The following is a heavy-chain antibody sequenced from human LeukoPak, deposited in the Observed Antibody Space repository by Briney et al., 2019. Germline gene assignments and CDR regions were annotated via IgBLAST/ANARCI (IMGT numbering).Heavy chain of an antibody. V-gene: IGHV3-23*01. J-gene: IGHJ4*02. CDR3: ARDSSHYLGSSDY. CDR2: ISESGDVT. CDR1: GFTFSSYP. Sequence: GGSLRLSCVVSGFTFSSYPMSWVRQAPGKGLEWVSVISESGDVTHYADSMKGRFTISRDNTKNTLNLQMDGLRDEDTAMYYCARDSSHYLGSSDYWGQGALVTVSS. D-gene: IGHD6-6*01.